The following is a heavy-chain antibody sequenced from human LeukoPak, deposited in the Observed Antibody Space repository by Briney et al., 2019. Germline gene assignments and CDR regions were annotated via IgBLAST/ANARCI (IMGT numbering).Heavy chain of an antibody. D-gene: IGHD4-11*01. CDR3: ARDVSSNYDWFDP. CDR1: DYSISSGYY. CDR2: ISHGGST. J-gene: IGHJ5*02. Sequence: PSETLSLTCAVSDYSISSGYYWGWIRQPPGKGLEWVGSISHGGSTHYNASLKSRVTISIETSKNQFSLKLSSVTAADTAVYYCARDVSSNYDWFDPWGQGTLVTVSS. V-gene: IGHV4-38-2*02.